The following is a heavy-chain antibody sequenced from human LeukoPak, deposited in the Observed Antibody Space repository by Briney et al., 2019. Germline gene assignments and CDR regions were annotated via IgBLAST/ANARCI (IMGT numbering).Heavy chain of an antibody. D-gene: IGHD3-9*01. J-gene: IGHJ4*02. CDR2: INYGGST. Sequence: SETLSLTCTISGGSISSSSFYWGWIRQPPGKGLEWIGSINYGGSTSYNPSLKNRVTVSLDTSKAQFSLRLSSVTAADTAVYYCARVLRYFDWPCDYWGQGTLVTVSS. CDR1: GGSISSSSFY. CDR3: ARVLRYFDWPCDY. V-gene: IGHV4-39*01.